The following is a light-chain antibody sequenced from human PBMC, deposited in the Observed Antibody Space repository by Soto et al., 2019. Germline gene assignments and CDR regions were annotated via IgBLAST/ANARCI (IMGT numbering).Light chain of an antibody. CDR3: QQYGRGT. CDR2: GAS. CDR1: QSVSSSY. Sequence: EIVLTQSPGTLSLSPGERATLSCRASQSVSSSYLAWYQQKPGQAPRLLIYGASSRATGIPDRFSGSGSGTDFPLTNSRLEPEDFAVYYCQQYGRGTFGQGTKVEIK. V-gene: IGKV3-20*01. J-gene: IGKJ1*01.